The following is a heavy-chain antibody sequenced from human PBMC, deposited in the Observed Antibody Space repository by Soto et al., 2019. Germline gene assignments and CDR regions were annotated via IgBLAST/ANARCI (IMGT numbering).Heavy chain of an antibody. CDR1: GFTFGDYA. D-gene: IGHD6-13*01. V-gene: IGHV3-49*04. CDR2: IRSKAYGGTT. CDR3: TRVGVIAAAGTVYFDY. Sequence: HPGGSLRLSCTASGFTFGDYAMSWVRQAPGKGLEWVGFIRSKAYGGTTEYAASVKGRFTISRDDSKSIAYLQMNSLKTEDTAVYYCTRVGVIAAAGTVYFDYWGQGTLVTVSS. J-gene: IGHJ4*02.